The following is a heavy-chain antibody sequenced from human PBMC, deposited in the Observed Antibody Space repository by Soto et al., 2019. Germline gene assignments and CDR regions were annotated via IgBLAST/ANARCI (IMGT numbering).Heavy chain of an antibody. Sequence: PSETLSLTCTVSGRSISSVNYYWSWIRQPPGKGLEWIGDIYYSGSTYYNPSLRSRVTISVDTSKNQFSLKLSSVTAADTAVYYCARASIYYGSGSYYLPRLLDYWGQGTLVTVSS. CDR2: IYYSGST. CDR3: ARASIYYGSGSYYLPRLLDY. J-gene: IGHJ4*02. D-gene: IGHD3-10*01. V-gene: IGHV4-30-4*01. CDR1: GRSISSVNYY.